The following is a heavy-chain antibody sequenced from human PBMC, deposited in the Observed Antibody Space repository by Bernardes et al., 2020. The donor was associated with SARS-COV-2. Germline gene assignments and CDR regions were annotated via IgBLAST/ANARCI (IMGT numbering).Heavy chain of an antibody. CDR1: GFVVSDNF. D-gene: IGHD3-10*01. CDR2: LYNNGRT. J-gene: IGHJ4*02. V-gene: IGHV3-53*01. Sequence: GSLRLSCAISGFVVSDNFMTWVRQAPGKGLEWLSILYNNGRTYYADSVKGRFTMSRDDSNNTVYLQMNSLNAEDTAKYYCARVSFYYGSGSPSRYFDKWGQGTLVTIST. CDR3: ARVSFYYGSGSPSRYFDK.